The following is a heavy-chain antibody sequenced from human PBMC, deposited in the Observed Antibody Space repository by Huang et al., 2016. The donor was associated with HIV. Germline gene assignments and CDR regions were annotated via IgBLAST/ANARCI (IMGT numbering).Heavy chain of an antibody. Sequence: QVQLVQSGAEVKKPGASVKVSCKASGYTFTSYYMHWVRQAPGQGVEWMGIINPSGGSTSYAQKFQGRVTMTRDTSTSTVDMELSSLRSEDTAVYYCARVRCSSTSCYGMDVWGQGTTVTVSS. CDR3: ARVRCSSTSCYGMDV. J-gene: IGHJ6*02. CDR2: INPSGGST. CDR1: GYTFTSYY. V-gene: IGHV1-46*01. D-gene: IGHD2-2*01.